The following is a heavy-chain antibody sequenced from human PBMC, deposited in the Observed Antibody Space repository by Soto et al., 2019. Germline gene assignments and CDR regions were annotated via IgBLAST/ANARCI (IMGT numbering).Heavy chain of an antibody. CDR3: ARNRGNFFDY. J-gene: IGHJ4*02. Sequence: HVQLQESGPGLVKPSETLSLTCTVSGGSFSSYYLSWIRQPPGKGLEWIGYIYYSGNTNYNPSLKSRVTMSVHTSQLQFSLKLSSVTAADTAVYYCARNRGNFFDYLGQGTLVSVST. CDR2: IYYSGNT. V-gene: IGHV4-59*01. CDR1: GGSFSSYY.